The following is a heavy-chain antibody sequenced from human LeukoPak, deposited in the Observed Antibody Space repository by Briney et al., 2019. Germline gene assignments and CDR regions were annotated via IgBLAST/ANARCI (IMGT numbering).Heavy chain of an antibody. J-gene: IGHJ6*02. CDR2: ISAYNGNT. Sequence: ASVKVSCKASGCTFTSYGISWVRQAPGQGLEWMGWISAYNGNTNYAQKLQGRVTMTTDTSTSTAYMELRSLRSDDTAVYYCARDLMGSGWYGFYYYYGMDVWGQGTTVTVSS. CDR1: GCTFTSYG. D-gene: IGHD6-19*01. V-gene: IGHV1-18*01. CDR3: ARDLMGSGWYGFYYYYGMDV.